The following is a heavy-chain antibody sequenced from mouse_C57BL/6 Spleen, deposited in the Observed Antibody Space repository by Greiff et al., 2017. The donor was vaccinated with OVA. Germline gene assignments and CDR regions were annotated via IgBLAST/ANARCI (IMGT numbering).Heavy chain of an antibody. D-gene: IGHD2-5*01. V-gene: IGHV1-53*01. CDR3: ERYYYSNLYYFEY. Sequence: QVQLQQPGTELVKPGASVKLSCKASGYTFTSYWMHWVKQRPGQGLEWIGNINPSNGGTNYNEKFKSKATLTVDKASSTAYMQLSSRTSENSAVYYCERYYYSNLYYFEYWGQGTTLTVSS. CDR2: INPSNGGT. J-gene: IGHJ2*01. CDR1: GYTFTSYW.